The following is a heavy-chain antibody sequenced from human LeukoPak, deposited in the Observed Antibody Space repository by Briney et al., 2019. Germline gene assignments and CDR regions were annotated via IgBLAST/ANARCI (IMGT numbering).Heavy chain of an antibody. CDR2: IIPMFEVA. Sequence: SVKVSCKASGGSFSSYDISWVRQAPGQGLEWMGGIIPMFEVANYAQKFQGRVTITADEATSTAYMEVSSLRSDDTAVYYCARDPLSSTWSTYYNAMDVWGQGTTVTVSS. CDR3: ARDPLSSTWSTYYNAMDV. J-gene: IGHJ6*02. V-gene: IGHV1-69*01. D-gene: IGHD6-13*01. CDR1: GGSFSSYD.